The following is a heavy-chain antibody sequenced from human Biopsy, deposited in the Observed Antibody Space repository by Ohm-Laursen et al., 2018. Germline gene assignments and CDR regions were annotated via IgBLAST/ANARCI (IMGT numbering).Heavy chain of an antibody. V-gene: IGHV3-21*06. J-gene: IGHJ4*02. Sequence: SLRLSCAASGFTFSSFSMNWVRQAPGKGLEWVSSIAERSTYISYADSVKGRFTISRDNAQNSLYLQMNNLRVEDTAVYYCARERGRKSIAATDYWGQGVLVTVSS. CDR3: ARERGRKSIAATDY. CDR1: GFTFSSFS. CDR2: IAERSTYI. D-gene: IGHD6-6*01.